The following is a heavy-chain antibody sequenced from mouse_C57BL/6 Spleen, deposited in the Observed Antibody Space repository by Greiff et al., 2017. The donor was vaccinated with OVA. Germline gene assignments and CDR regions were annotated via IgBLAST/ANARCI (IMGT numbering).Heavy chain of an antibody. D-gene: IGHD1-1*01. CDR1: GYTFTSYG. J-gene: IGHJ4*01. Sequence: QVQLQQSGAELARPGASVKLSCKASGYTFTSYGISWVKQRTGQGLEWIGEIYPRSGNTYYNEKFKGKATLTADKSSSTAYMGLRSLTSEDSAVYFCARRYYGSSPLAMDYWGQGTSVTVSS. V-gene: IGHV1-81*01. CDR3: ARRYYGSSPLAMDY. CDR2: IYPRSGNT.